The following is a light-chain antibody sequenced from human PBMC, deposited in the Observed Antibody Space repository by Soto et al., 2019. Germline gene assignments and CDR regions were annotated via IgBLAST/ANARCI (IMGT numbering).Light chain of an antibody. J-gene: IGKJ4*01. V-gene: IGKV3-15*01. Sequence: EIVMPQSPSPLSVSPGERATLSCRASQSVSSNLAWYQQKPGQAPRLLIYGASTRATGIPARFSGSGSGTEFTLTISSLQSEDFAVYYCQQYNNWPFAFGGGTKVEIK. CDR2: GAS. CDR3: QQYNNWPFA. CDR1: QSVSSN.